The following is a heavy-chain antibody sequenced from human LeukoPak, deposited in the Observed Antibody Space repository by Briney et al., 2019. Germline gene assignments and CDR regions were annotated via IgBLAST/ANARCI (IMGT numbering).Heavy chain of an antibody. CDR2: ISYSGGST. V-gene: IGHV3-23*01. CDR3: AKVKGGSGPFDD. D-gene: IGHD6-19*01. Sequence: PGGSLRLSCAASGFTFCSYAMSWVRQAPGKGLDWVSAISYSGGSTYYVDSVKGRFTISRDSSKNTLHLQMNTLRAEDTAVYYCAKVKGGSGPFDDWGQGTLVTVSS. J-gene: IGHJ4*02. CDR1: GFTFCSYA.